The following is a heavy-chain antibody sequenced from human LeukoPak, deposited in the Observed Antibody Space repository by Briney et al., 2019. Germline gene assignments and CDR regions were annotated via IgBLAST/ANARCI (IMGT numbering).Heavy chain of an antibody. J-gene: IGHJ4*02. CDR2: ISRDGRIT. CDR1: GFNFSAYY. Sequence: GGSLRLSCAASGFNFSAYYMTWIRQAPGKGLEWVSYISRDGRITSYGDFVKGRFTISRDNANETLFLQMNSLRGEDTAVYFCARSPRDSDAECYTGFCDSWGQGTLVTVSS. CDR3: ARSPRDSDAECYTGFCDS. D-gene: IGHD2-2*02. V-gene: IGHV3-11*01.